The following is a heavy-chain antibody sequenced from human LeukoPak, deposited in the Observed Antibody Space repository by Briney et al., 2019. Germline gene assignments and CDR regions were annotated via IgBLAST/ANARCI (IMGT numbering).Heavy chain of an antibody. CDR3: ARDLISVVGLYSSGYYGMDV. J-gene: IGHJ6*02. CDR1: GYTFIGYW. V-gene: IGHV1-2*02. D-gene: IGHD3-22*01. CDR2: INPNSGGT. Sequence: GASVKVSCKASGYTFIGYWMHWVRQAPGQGLEWMGWINPNSGGTNYAQKFQGRVTMTRDTSISTAYMELSRLRSDDTAVYYCARDLISVVGLYSSGYYGMDVWGQGTTVTVSS.